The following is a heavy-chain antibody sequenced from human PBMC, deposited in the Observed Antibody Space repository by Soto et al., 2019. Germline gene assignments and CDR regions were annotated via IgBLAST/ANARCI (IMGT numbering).Heavy chain of an antibody. D-gene: IGHD2-15*01. CDR3: VRTSLVVAAATREDY. Sequence: EVQLVESRGGLVQPGGSLRLSCAASGFTFSSYWMHWVRQAPGKGLVWVSRITSDGSSTSYADSVKGRFTISRDNAKNTLYLQMNSLRAEDTAVYYCVRTSLVVAAATREDYWGQGTLVTVSS. CDR2: ITSDGSST. J-gene: IGHJ4*02. CDR1: GFTFSSYW. V-gene: IGHV3-74*01.